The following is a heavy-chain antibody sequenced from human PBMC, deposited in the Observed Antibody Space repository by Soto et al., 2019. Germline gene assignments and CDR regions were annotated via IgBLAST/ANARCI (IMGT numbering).Heavy chain of an antibody. D-gene: IGHD6-6*01. J-gene: IGHJ4*02. CDR3: AKDREYSSSSATFDY. Sequence: QVQLVESGGGVVQPGRSRRLSCAASGFTFSSYGMHWVRQAPGKGLEWVAVISYDGSNKYYADSVKGRFTISRDNSKNTLYLQMNSLRAEDTAVYYCAKDREYSSSSATFDYWGQGTLVTVSS. V-gene: IGHV3-30*18. CDR2: ISYDGSNK. CDR1: GFTFSSYG.